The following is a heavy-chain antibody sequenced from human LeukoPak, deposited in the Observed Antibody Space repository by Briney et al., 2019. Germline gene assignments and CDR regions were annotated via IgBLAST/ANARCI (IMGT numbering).Heavy chain of an antibody. D-gene: IGHD3-22*01. Sequence: PSETLSLTCTVSGGSISTNYWSWIRQPAGKGLEWIGRIYNSGNTNYSPSLESRVTMSADTSKNQFSLKLSSVTAADTAVYYCARGSFDGSGYYLFVYWGQGTLVTVSS. V-gene: IGHV4-4*07. CDR3: ARGSFDGSGYYLFVY. J-gene: IGHJ4*02. CDR2: IYNSGNT. CDR1: GGSISTNY.